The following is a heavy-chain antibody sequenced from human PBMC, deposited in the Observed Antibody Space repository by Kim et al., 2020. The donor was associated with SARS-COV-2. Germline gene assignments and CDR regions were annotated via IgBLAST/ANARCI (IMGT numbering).Heavy chain of an antibody. J-gene: IGHJ4*02. Sequence: GGSLRLSCAASGFTFSNYAMHWVRQAPGKGLEWATLISNDGSNKYYADSVKGRFTISRDNAKNTLYLQMNSLRAEDTAVYYCARGPTYSYGIIDYWGQGTLVTVSS. CDR3: ARGPTYSYGIIDY. V-gene: IGHV3-30-3*01. CDR1: GFTFSNYA. CDR2: ISNDGSNK. D-gene: IGHD5-18*01.